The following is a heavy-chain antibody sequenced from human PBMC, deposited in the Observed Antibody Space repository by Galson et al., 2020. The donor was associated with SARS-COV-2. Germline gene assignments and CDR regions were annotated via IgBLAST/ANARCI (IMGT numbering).Heavy chain of an antibody. J-gene: IGHJ4*02. CDR1: GGSISSGSYY. CDR3: AREIRWDLYFDH. CDR2: IYTGVNN. D-gene: IGHD1-26*01. Sequence: SETMSLTCPVSGGSISSGSYYWSWIRQPAGKGLEWIGRIYTGVNNNYNPSLKTRVTISVDTSTNQFSLKLSSVTTAHTAVYYCAREIRWDLYFDHWGQGTLVTVSS. V-gene: IGHV4-61*02.